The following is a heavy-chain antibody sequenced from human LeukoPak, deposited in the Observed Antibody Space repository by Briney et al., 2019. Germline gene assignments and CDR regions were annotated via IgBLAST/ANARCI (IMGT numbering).Heavy chain of an antibody. CDR2: ISYDGSNK. J-gene: IGHJ4*02. CDR1: GFTFNNYG. D-gene: IGHD5-12*01. V-gene: IGHV3-30*18. CDR3: AKVDSGGYEYDY. Sequence: GGSLRLSCAASGFTFNNYGMHWVRQAPGKGLEWVAVISYDGSNKYYADSVKGRFTISRDNSKNTLYLQMNSLRAEDTAVYYCAKVDSGGYEYDYWGQGTLVTVSS.